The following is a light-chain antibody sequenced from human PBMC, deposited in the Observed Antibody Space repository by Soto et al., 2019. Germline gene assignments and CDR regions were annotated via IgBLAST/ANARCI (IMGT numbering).Light chain of an antibody. V-gene: IGKV3-20*01. CDR3: QQYGRSSIT. J-gene: IGKJ5*01. CDR1: QSVSSSY. Sequence: EIVLKQSPGTLSLSTRERATLSCRASQSVSSSYLAWYQQRPGQAPSLLIYDASSRATGIPDRFRGSGSGTDFTLTISRLEPEDFAVYYCQQYGRSSITFGQGALLEIK. CDR2: DAS.